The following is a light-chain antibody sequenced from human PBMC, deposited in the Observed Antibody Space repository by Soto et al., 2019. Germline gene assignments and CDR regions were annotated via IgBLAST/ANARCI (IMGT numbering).Light chain of an antibody. V-gene: IGKV3-15*01. J-gene: IGKJ2*01. Sequence: EIVMTQSPATLSVSPGERVTLSCRATQSVKNNVAGYNQKPGQPPRLLIYDAFTRATGVPGRFSGSGSGTEFTLTISSLQSEDFAVYYCHQYNNWPLYTFGQGTKLEIK. CDR3: HQYNNWPLYT. CDR2: DAF. CDR1: QSVKNN.